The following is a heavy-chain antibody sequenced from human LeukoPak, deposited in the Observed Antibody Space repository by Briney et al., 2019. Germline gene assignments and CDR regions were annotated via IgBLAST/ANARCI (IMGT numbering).Heavy chain of an antibody. V-gene: IGHV3-53*01. Sequence: GGSLRLSCAASGFTFTTYWMGWVRQAPGKGLEWVSVIYGGGTTYYADSVKGRFTISRDNSKNTLYLQMNSLRAEDTAVYYCARITMSRFDPWGQGTLVTVS. CDR2: IYGGGTT. J-gene: IGHJ5*02. CDR3: ARITMSRFDP. D-gene: IGHD3-10*02. CDR1: GFTFTTYW.